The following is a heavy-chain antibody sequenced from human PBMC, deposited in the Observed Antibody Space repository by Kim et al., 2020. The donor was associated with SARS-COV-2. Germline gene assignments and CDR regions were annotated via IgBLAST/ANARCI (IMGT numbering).Heavy chain of an antibody. CDR3: ARHSGDYGGGFFDY. J-gene: IGHJ4*02. Sequence: ASVKVSCKASGYTFTSYGISWVRQAPGQWLEWMRWISAYNGNTNYAQKLQGRVTMTTDTSTSTAYMELRSLRSDDTAVYYCARHSGDYGGGFFDYWGQGTLVTVPS. CDR1: GYTFTSYG. CDR2: ISAYNGNT. V-gene: IGHV1-18*01. D-gene: IGHD4-17*01.